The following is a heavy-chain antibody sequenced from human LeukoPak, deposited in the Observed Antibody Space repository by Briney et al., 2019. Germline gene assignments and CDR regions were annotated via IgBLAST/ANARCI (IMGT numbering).Heavy chain of an antibody. V-gene: IGHV3-23*01. CDR1: GFTFSSYA. Sequence: GGSLRLSCAASGFTFSSYAMSWVRQAPGKGLEWVSAISGSGGSTYYADSVKGRFTISRDNSKNTLYLQMNSLRAEDTAVYYCARVPPRWLQLPDYFDYWGQGTLVTVSS. D-gene: IGHD5-24*01. CDR2: ISGSGGST. CDR3: ARVPPRWLQLPDYFDY. J-gene: IGHJ4*02.